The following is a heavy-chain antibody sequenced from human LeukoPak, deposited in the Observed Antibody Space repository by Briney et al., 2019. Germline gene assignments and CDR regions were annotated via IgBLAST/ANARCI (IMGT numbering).Heavy chain of an antibody. Sequence: PETLSPTCTVSGGSISSYYWSWIRQPPGKGLEWIGYIYYSGSTNYNPSLKSRVTISVDTSKNQFSLKLSSVTAADTAVYYCAGSSSWYDWFDPWGQGTLVTVSS. J-gene: IGHJ5*02. CDR2: IYYSGST. D-gene: IGHD6-13*01. V-gene: IGHV4-59*01. CDR3: AGSSSWYDWFDP. CDR1: GGSISSYY.